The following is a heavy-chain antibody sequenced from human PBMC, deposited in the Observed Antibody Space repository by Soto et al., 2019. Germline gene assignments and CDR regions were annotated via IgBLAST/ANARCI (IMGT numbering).Heavy chain of an antibody. CDR3: ARAHRITMVRGVSYWFDP. V-gene: IGHV3-7*01. J-gene: IGHJ5*02. CDR1: GFTFSSYW. D-gene: IGHD3-10*01. Sequence: XGSLRLSCAASGFTFSSYWMSWVRQAPGKGLEWVANIKQDGSEKYYVDSVKGRFTISRDNAKNSLYLQMNSLRAEDTAVYYCARAHRITMVRGVSYWFDPWGQGTLVTVSS. CDR2: IKQDGSEK.